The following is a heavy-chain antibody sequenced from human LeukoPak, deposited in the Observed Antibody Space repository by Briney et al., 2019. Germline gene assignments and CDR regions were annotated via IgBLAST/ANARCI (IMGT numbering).Heavy chain of an antibody. CDR1: GGTFSSYA. CDR2: IIPIFGTA. D-gene: IGHD2-2*02. Sequence: SVKVSCKASGGTFSSYAISWVRQAPGQGLEWMGGIIPIFGTANYAQKFQGRVTITTDESTSTAYMELSSLRSEDTAVYYCASSPPVGYCSSTSCYSDIALDVWAKGTTVTVSS. J-gene: IGHJ6*04. V-gene: IGHV1-69*05. CDR3: ASSPPVGYCSSTSCYSDIALDV.